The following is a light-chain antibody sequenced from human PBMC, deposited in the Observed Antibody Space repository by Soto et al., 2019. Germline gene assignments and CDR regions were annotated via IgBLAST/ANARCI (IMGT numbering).Light chain of an antibody. CDR2: GAY. CDR1: QSVSSN. Sequence: EIVMTQSPATQSVSPGERATLSCRASQSVSSNLAWYQQKPGQAPRLLIYGAYTRATGIPARFSGSGSGTEFTLTISSLQSEDFAVYYCQQYNNWPGTFGQGTKLEIK. CDR3: QQYNNWPGT. V-gene: IGKV3-15*01. J-gene: IGKJ2*01.